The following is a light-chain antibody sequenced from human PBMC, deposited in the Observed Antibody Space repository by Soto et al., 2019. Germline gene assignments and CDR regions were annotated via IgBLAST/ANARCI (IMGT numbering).Light chain of an antibody. V-gene: IGLV2-8*01. J-gene: IGLJ1*01. CDR2: DVT. Sequence: QSVLTQSPSASWSPGQSVTISCTGTSSDIGGYNSVSWYQQHPGKAPKVMIYDVTKRPSGVPDRFSGSKSGNTASLTVSALQAEDEADYYCSSYTSSSTLYVFGTGTKVTVL. CDR3: SSYTSSSTLYV. CDR1: SSDIGGYNS.